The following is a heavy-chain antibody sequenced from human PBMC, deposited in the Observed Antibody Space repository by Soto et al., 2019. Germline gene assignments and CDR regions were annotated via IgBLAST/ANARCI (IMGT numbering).Heavy chain of an antibody. CDR2: ISGSGGST. Sequence: PGGSLRLSCAASGFTFSSYSMSWVRQAPGKGLEWVSAISGSGGSTYYADSVKGRFTISRDNSKNTLYPQMNSLRAEDTAVYYCAKDLTMIVVAFDYWGQGTLVTVSS. V-gene: IGHV3-23*01. D-gene: IGHD3-22*01. CDR3: AKDLTMIVVAFDY. J-gene: IGHJ4*02. CDR1: GFTFSSYS.